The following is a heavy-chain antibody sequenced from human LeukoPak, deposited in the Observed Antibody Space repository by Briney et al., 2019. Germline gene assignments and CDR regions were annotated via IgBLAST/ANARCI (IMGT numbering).Heavy chain of an antibody. J-gene: IGHJ4*02. CDR1: GYRFSSYD. Sequence: ASVKVSCKASGYRFSSYDINWVRQATGQGLEWMTYMNPNSGNTVFAQNFRDRLTITRSTSMSTAYMELTSLRSQDTAVYYCARADSPGASFHYWGQGTLVTVSS. V-gene: IGHV1-8*03. CDR2: MNPNSGNT. D-gene: IGHD1-26*01. CDR3: ARADSPGASFHY.